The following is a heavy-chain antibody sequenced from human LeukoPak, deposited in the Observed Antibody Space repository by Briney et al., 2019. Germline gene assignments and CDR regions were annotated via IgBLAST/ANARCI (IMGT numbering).Heavy chain of an antibody. CDR3: AKDMRGSGWHTHLDC. J-gene: IGHJ4*02. Sequence: QPGGSLRLSCAASGFNFSIYAMSWVRQAPGKGLEWVSAISGSGDSTYYADSVKGRFTISRDNSKNTLLLQMSSLRVEDTALYYCAKDMRGSGWHTHLDCWGQGSLVTVSS. V-gene: IGHV3-23*01. CDR1: GFNFSIYA. CDR2: ISGSGDST. D-gene: IGHD6-19*01.